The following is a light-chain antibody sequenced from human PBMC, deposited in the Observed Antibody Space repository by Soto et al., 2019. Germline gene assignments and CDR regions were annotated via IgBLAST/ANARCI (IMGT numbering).Light chain of an antibody. V-gene: IGKV3-11*01. J-gene: IGKJ5*01. CDR2: EAS. Sequence: EVVLTQSPATLSLSPGDSAILSCRASQNVDSYLAWYQQKPGQAPRLLIYEASNRAAGIPVRFSGSGSGTDFTLTISSLEPEDFAVYYCQQRKIWPPITFGPGTRLDIK. CDR3: QQRKIWPPIT. CDR1: QNVDSY.